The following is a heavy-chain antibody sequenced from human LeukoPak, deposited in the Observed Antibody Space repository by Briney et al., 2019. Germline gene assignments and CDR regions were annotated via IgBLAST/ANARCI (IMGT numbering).Heavy chain of an antibody. D-gene: IGHD6-19*01. J-gene: IGHJ4*02. CDR1: GGSFSGYY. V-gene: IGHV4-34*01. CDR3: ARRDPVAGPFDY. Sequence: SETLSLTCAVYGGSFSGYYWSWIRQPPGKGLEWIGEINHSGSTNYNPSLKSRVTISVDTSKNQFSLKLSSVTAADTAVYYCARRDPVAGPFDYWGQGTLVTVSS. CDR2: INHSGST.